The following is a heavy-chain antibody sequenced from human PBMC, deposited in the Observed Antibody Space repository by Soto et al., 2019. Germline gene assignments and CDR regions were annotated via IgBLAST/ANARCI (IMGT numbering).Heavy chain of an antibody. D-gene: IGHD3-3*01. Sequence: SETLSLTCTVSGGSISSGGYYWSWIRQHPWKGLEWIGYIYYSGSTYYNPSLKSRVTISVDTSKNQFSLKLSSVTAADTAVCYCARNEPPPNYDFWSFWFDPWGQGXLVTVYS. J-gene: IGHJ5*02. CDR3: ARNEPPPNYDFWSFWFDP. CDR2: IYYSGST. CDR1: GGSISSGGYY. V-gene: IGHV4-31*03.